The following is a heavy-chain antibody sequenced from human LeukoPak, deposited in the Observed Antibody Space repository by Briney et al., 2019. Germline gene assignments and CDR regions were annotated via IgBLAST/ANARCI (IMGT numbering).Heavy chain of an antibody. CDR1: GGSFSGYY. CDR2: INHSGST. J-gene: IGHJ4*02. D-gene: IGHD2-2*01. CDR3: ARGDGYCSSTSCYEGAQFDY. Sequence: SETLSLTCAVYGGSFSGYYWSWIRQPPGKGLEWIGEINHSGSTNYNPSLKSRVTISVDTSKNQFSLKLSSVTAADTAVYYCARGDGYCSSTSCYEGAQFDYWGQGTLVTVSS. V-gene: IGHV4-34*01.